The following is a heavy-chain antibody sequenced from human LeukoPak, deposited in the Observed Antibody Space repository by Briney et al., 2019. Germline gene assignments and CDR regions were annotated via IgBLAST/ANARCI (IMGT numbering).Heavy chain of an antibody. J-gene: IGHJ4*02. CDR3: ARLMWFGESINFDY. CDR2: MNPNNGET. V-gene: IGHV1-8*01. CDR1: ENTFTNFE. Sequence: ASVKVSCKASENTFTNFEFNWVRRATGQGLEWMGWMNPNNGETGYSQDFQGRVTMTRNTSISTAYMELSSLRSEDTAVYYCARLMWFGESINFDYWGQGTLVTVSS. D-gene: IGHD3-10*01.